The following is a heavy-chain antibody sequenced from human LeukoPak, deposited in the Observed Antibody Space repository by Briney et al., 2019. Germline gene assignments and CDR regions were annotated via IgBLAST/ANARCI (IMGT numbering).Heavy chain of an antibody. CDR3: ARATRAGYSSGWYYFDY. CDR2: INHSGST. J-gene: IGHJ4*02. Sequence: SETLSLTCAVYGGSFSGYYWSWIRQPPGKGLEWIGEINHSGSTNYNPSLKSRVTISVDTSKNQFSLKLSSVTAADTAVYYCARATRAGYSSGWYYFDYWGQGTLVIVSS. V-gene: IGHV4-34*01. CDR1: GGSFSGYY. D-gene: IGHD6-19*01.